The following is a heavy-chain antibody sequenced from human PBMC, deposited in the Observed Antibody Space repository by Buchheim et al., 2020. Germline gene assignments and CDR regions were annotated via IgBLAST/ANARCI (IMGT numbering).Heavy chain of an antibody. Sequence: EVQLVESGGDLVQPGGSLRLSCAASGFTFSSYWMSWVRQAPGKGLEWVANTKQDGSEKHYVDSVEGRFTISRDNAKHSLYLQMNGLRAEDTAVYYCARVRLLWFGEKSMSFDYWGQGNL. V-gene: IGHV3-7*01. CDR3: ARVRLLWFGEKSMSFDY. J-gene: IGHJ4*02. D-gene: IGHD3-10*01. CDR2: TKQDGSEK. CDR1: GFTFSSYW.